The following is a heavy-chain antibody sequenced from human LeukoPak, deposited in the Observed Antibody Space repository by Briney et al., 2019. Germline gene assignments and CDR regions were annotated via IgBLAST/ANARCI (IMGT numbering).Heavy chain of an antibody. Sequence: GGSLRLSCAASGFTISNYAMEWVRQAPGKGLEWVALISYDGKHKYYADSMKGRFTISRDNSKNTLYLQMNSLRAEDTAVYYCARGGLGYGGNFFDYWGQGTLVTVSS. J-gene: IGHJ4*02. CDR2: ISYDGKHK. D-gene: IGHD4-23*01. CDR3: ARGGLGYGGNFFDY. CDR1: GFTISNYA. V-gene: IGHV3-30*04.